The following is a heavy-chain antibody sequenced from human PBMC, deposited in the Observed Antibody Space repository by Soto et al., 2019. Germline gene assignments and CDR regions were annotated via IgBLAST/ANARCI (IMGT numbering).Heavy chain of an antibody. CDR2: IIPILGIA. V-gene: IGHV1-69*04. J-gene: IGHJ6*02. CDR1: GGTFSSYT. CDR3: ARDCSSTSCYFYYYGMDV. D-gene: IGHD2-2*01. Sequence: ASVKVSCKASGGTFSSYTISWVRQAPGQRLEWMGRIIPILGIANYAQKFQGRVTITADKSTSTAYMELSSLRSEDTAVYYCARDCSSTSCYFYYYGMDVWGQGTTVTVSS.